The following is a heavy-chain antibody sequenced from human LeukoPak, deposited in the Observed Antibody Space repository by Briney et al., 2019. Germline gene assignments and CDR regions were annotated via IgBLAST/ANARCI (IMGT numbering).Heavy chain of an antibody. V-gene: IGHV4-39*01. D-gene: IGHD2-21*01. CDR3: ARRVAVTECLDY. Sequence: SETLSLTCTVSGGPISSSSYYWGWIRQPPGKGLEWIGNIYYTGSTYYNPSLKSRVSISVDTSTNQFSLKLSSVTAADTAVYYCARRVAVTECLDYWGQGTLVTVSS. J-gene: IGHJ4*02. CDR1: GGPISSSSYY. CDR2: IYYTGST.